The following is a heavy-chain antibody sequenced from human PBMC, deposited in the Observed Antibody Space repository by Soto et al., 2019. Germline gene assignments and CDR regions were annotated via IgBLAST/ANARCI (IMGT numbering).Heavy chain of an antibody. CDR3: AKDINYDSSGYYFDVPSYGMDV. Sequence: PGGSLRLSCAASGFTFSSYAMSWVRQAPGKGLEWVAVISYDGSNKYYADSVKGRFTISRDNSKNTLYLQMNSLRAEDTAVYYCAKDINYDSSGYYFDVPSYGMDVWGQGTTVTVSS. CDR2: ISYDGSNK. V-gene: IGHV3-30*18. J-gene: IGHJ6*02. D-gene: IGHD3-22*01. CDR1: GFTFSSYA.